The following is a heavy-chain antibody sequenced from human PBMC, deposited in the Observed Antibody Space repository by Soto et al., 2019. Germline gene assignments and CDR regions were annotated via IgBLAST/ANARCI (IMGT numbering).Heavy chain of an antibody. CDR2: IYYSGST. D-gene: IGHD7-27*01. CDR3: ARGLGTTFYYYFDY. CDR1: GGSISSSSYY. J-gene: IGHJ4*02. Sequence: SETLSLTCTVSGGSISSSSYYWGWIRQPPGKGLEWIGSIYYSGSTYYNPSLKSRVTISVDTSKNQFSLKLSSVTAADTAVYCCARGLGTTFYYYFDYWGQGTQVTVSS. V-gene: IGHV4-39*01.